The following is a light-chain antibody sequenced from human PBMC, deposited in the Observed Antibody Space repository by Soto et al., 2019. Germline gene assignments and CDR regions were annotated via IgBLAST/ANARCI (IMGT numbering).Light chain of an antibody. J-gene: IGLJ1*01. CDR1: SSDVGGYYY. CDR2: DVT. V-gene: IGLV2-11*01. Sequence: QSARTQPRSVSGSPGQSVTISCTGTSSDVGGYYYVSWYQQHPGKAPKLMIYDVTKRPSGVPDRFSGSKSGNTASLTISGLQAEDEADYYCCSYAGRYTFVCGTGTKLTVL. CDR3: CSYAGRYTFV.